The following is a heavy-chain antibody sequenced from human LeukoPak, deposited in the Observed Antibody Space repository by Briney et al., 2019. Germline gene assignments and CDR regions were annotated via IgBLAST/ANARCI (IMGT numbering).Heavy chain of an antibody. J-gene: IGHJ5*02. CDR2: IIPILGIA. CDR1: GGTFSSYA. D-gene: IGHD2-2*01. CDR3: AREGAYCSSTSCHIQNWFDP. Sequence: ASVKVSCKASGGTFSSYAISWVRQAPGQGLEWMGRIIPILGIANYAQKFQGRVTMTTDTSTSTAYMELRSLRSDDTAVYYCAREGAYCSSTSCHIQNWFDPWGQGTLVTVSS. V-gene: IGHV1-69*04.